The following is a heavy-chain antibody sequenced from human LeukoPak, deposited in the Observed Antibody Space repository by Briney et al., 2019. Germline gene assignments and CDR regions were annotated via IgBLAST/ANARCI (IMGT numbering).Heavy chain of an antibody. D-gene: IGHD3-16*01. CDR3: ARVWGYAANLNY. J-gene: IGHJ4*02. Sequence: ASVKVSCKASGYTFTGYYMHWVRQAPGQGLAWMGWINPNSGGTNYAQKFQGRVTMTRDTSISTAYMELSRLRSDDTAVYYCARVWGYAANLNYWGQGTLVTVSS. CDR1: GYTFTGYY. V-gene: IGHV1-2*02. CDR2: INPNSGGT.